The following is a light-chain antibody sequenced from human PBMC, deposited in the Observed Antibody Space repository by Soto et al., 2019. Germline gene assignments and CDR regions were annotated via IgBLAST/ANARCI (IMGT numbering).Light chain of an antibody. CDR1: QSVSNNY. J-gene: IGKJ1*01. CDR3: QQYGSSGT. CDR2: GAS. Sequence: DIVFTQSPGTLSLSPGERATLSCRASQSVSNNYLAWYQQKPGQAPRLLIYGASNRATGIPDRFSGSGSGTDFTLTISRLEPEDFAVYYCQQYGSSGTFGQGTKVDIK. V-gene: IGKV3-20*01.